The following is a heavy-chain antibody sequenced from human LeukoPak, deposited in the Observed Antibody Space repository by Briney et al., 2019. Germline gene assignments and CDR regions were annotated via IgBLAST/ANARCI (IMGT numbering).Heavy chain of an antibody. Sequence: SQTLSLTCTVSGGSISSYYWSWIRQPAGKGLEWIGRIYTSGSTNYNPSLKSRVTMSVDTSKNQFSLKLSSVTAADTAVYYCARDAVGASRSYYYYMDVWGKGTTVTISS. V-gene: IGHV4-4*07. J-gene: IGHJ6*03. D-gene: IGHD1-26*01. CDR3: ARDAVGASRSYYYYMDV. CDR1: GGSISSYY. CDR2: IYTSGST.